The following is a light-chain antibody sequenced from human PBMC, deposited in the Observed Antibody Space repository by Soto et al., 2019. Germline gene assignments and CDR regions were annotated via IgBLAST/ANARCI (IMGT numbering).Light chain of an antibody. CDR3: TSYTTISTLYV. CDR2: EVS. CDR1: SNYIGNYNY. J-gene: IGLJ1*01. Sequence: QSALTQPASVSGSPGQSITISCTGTSNYIGNYNYVSWYQQHPGKAPKVMIYEVSNRPSGISNRFSGSKSGNTASLTISGLQAEDEADYYCTSYTTISTLYVFGSGTKLTVL. V-gene: IGLV2-14*01.